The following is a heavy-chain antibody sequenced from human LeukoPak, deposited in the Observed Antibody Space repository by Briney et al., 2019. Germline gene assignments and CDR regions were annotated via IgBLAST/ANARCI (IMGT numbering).Heavy chain of an antibody. CDR2: IYHSGST. CDR1: GGSISSGGYY. V-gene: IGHV4-30-2*01. D-gene: IGHD3-3*01. Sequence: SETLSLTCTVSGGSISSGGYYWSWIRQPPGKGLEWIGYIYHSGSTYYNPSLKSRVTISVDRSKNQFSLKLSSVTAADTAVYYCARGFSRVGTKPITIFGVVIPTFDYWGQGTLVTVSS. CDR3: ARGFSRVGTKPITIFGVVIPTFDY. J-gene: IGHJ4*02.